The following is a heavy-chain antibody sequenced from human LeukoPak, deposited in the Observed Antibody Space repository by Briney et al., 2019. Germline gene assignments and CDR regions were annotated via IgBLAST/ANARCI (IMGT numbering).Heavy chain of an antibody. D-gene: IGHD3-3*01. V-gene: IGHV4-38-2*02. CDR2: NYHSGST. Sequence: SETLSLTCTVSGYSISSGYYWGWIRQPPGKGLEWIRSNYHSGSTYYNPSLKSRVTISVDTSKNQFSLKLSSVTAADTAVYYCARAYYDFWSGYTRYYFDYWGQGTLVTVSS. CDR1: GYSISSGYY. J-gene: IGHJ4*02. CDR3: ARAYYDFWSGYTRYYFDY.